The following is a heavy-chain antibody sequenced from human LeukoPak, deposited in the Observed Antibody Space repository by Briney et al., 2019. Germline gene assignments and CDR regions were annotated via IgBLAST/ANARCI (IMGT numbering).Heavy chain of an antibody. CDR2: ISGDGGST. D-gene: IGHD6-13*01. J-gene: IGHJ3*02. CDR1: GFTFDDYA. Sequence: PGGSLRLSCAASGFTFDDYAMHWVRQAPGKGLEWVSLISGDGGSTYYADSVKGRFTISRDSSKNSLYLQMNSLRAEDTAVYYCARDSRNAGLHAFDIWGQGTMVTVSS. CDR3: ARDSRNAGLHAFDI. V-gene: IGHV3-43*02.